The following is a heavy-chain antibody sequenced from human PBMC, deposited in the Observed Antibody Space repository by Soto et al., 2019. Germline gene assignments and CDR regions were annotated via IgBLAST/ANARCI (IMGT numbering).Heavy chain of an antibody. CDR3: ARLSAPTGSYYTAPFDY. V-gene: IGHV3-53*01. J-gene: IGHJ4*02. Sequence: EVHLVESGGGLIQPGGSLRRSCAASGFTVTAYYMIWVRQAPGKGLEWVSVIYRGGTTHYADSFQGRFTISRDSSKNTLYLHMNSLRAEDTAVYYCARLSAPTGSYYTAPFDYWGQGTLVTVSS. CDR2: IYRGGTT. CDR1: GFTVTAYY. D-gene: IGHD3-10*01.